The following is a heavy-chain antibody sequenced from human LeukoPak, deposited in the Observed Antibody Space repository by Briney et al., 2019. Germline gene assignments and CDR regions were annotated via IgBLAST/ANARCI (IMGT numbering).Heavy chain of an antibody. D-gene: IGHD3-22*01. Sequence: LGGSLRLSCAASGFSFSDYSMEWVRQAPGKGLEWISYISSSSATIYYAGSVRGRFTTSRDNAKNSLYLQMNSLRAEDTAVYYCARGRGLQSYYDSRCRYFDDWGQGTLVTVSS. V-gene: IGHV3-48*04. CDR1: GFSFSDYS. CDR2: ISSSSATI. J-gene: IGHJ4*02. CDR3: ARGRGLQSYYDSRCRYFDD.